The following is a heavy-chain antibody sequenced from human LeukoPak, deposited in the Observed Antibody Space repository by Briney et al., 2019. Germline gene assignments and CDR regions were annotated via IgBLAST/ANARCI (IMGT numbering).Heavy chain of an antibody. Sequence: SETLSLTCTVSGGSISSYYWSWIRQPPGKGLEWIAYLYYSGSTNYNPSLKSRVTMSVDTSKNQFSLKLSSVTAADTAVYYCARATNCGGDCYFDGWGQGTLVTVSS. CDR2: LYYSGST. CDR1: GGSISSYY. D-gene: IGHD2-21*01. CDR3: ARATNCGGDCYFDG. V-gene: IGHV4-59*01. J-gene: IGHJ5*02.